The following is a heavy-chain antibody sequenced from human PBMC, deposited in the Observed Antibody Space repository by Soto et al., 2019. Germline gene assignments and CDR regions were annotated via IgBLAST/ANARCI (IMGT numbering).Heavy chain of an antibody. CDR3: AKERYCSATSCYGGFDF. V-gene: IGHV3-23*01. CDR1: GFDVRSYA. Sequence: RRLSCAASGFDVRSYAMSWVRLAPGRGLEWVSTISAGGANTQVAETLRGRFTVVRDNSKDTLHLQMNTLRADDTAIYWCAKERYCSATSCYGGFDFWGQGTVVTVSS. D-gene: IGHD2-2*01. CDR2: ISAGGANT. J-gene: IGHJ3*01.